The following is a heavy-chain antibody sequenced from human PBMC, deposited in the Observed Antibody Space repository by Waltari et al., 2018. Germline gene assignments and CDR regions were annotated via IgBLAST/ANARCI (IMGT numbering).Heavy chain of an antibody. D-gene: IGHD3-10*01. Sequence: QVQLQESGPGLVKPSETLSLTCTVSGYSISSGYYWGWIRQPPGKGLEWIGSIYHSGSTYYNPSLKRQVTISVDTSKNQFSLKLSSVTAADTAVYYCARAYYYGSGSYYEDYWGQGTLVTVSS. CDR3: ARAYYYGSGSYYEDY. CDR1: GYSISSGYY. V-gene: IGHV4-38-2*02. J-gene: IGHJ4*02. CDR2: IYHSGST.